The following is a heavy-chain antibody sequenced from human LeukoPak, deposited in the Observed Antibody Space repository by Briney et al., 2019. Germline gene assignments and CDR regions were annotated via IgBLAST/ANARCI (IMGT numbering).Heavy chain of an antibody. CDR3: ARSDQLLYVDY. V-gene: IGHV4-31*03. Sequence: SETLSLTCTVSGGSISSGGYYWRWIRQHPGKGLEWIGYIYYSGSTYYNPSLKSRVTISVDTSKNQFSLKLSSVTAADTAVYYCARSDQLLYVDYWGQGTLVTVSS. CDR2: IYYSGST. J-gene: IGHJ4*02. D-gene: IGHD2-2*01. CDR1: GGSISSGGYY.